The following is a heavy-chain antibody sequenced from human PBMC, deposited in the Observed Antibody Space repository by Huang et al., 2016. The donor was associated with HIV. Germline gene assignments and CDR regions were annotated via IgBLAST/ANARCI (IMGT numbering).Heavy chain of an antibody. Sequence: EVHLVESGGGLVQPGGSLRLSCAASGFIFSSYRMNWVRQATGKGCEWVAYISSSGRIIYDAASVKGRFTVSRDNAKNSLYLQMNSLRAEDTAVFYCARDPEVNLKYSDYEYGHDYWGQGTLVTVSS. V-gene: IGHV3-48*01. CDR2: ISSSGRII. CDR3: ARDPEVNLKYSDYEYGHDY. D-gene: IGHD5-12*01. CDR1: GFIFSSYR. J-gene: IGHJ4*02.